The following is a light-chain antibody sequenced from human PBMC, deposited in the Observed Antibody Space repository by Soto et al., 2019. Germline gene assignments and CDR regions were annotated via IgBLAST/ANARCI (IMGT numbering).Light chain of an antibody. Sequence: QSALTQPASVSGSPGQSITISCTGTSSDVGGYNSVSWYQHHPGKSPQLMIYEVSNRPSGVSNRFSGSKSGNTASLTISGLQAEDEVEYYCSSFISSSTLVFGGGTKLTVL. J-gene: IGLJ3*02. CDR3: SSFISSSTLV. CDR2: EVS. V-gene: IGLV2-14*01. CDR1: SSDVGGYNS.